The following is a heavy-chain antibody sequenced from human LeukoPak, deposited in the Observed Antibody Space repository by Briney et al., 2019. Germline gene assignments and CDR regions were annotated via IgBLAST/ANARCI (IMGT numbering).Heavy chain of an antibody. CDR3: ARQTAMGRSGDY. CDR1: GYRFTSYW. V-gene: IGHV5-51*01. D-gene: IGHD5-18*01. CDR2: IDPSDSET. Sequence: GESLMISCKASGYRFTSYWIGWVRQMPGKGLEWMGIIDPSDSETRYTPSFQGQVTISVDKSLTTADLQWNSLKASDTAMYYCARQTAMGRSGDYWGQGTLVTVSS. J-gene: IGHJ4*02.